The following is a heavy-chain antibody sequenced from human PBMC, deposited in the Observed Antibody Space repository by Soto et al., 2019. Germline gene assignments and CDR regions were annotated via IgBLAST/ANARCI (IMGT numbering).Heavy chain of an antibody. D-gene: IGHD6-19*01. CDR1: GFTFTNYG. CDR2: VSKSGYT. V-gene: IGHV3-21*01. J-gene: IGHJ4*02. CDR3: TREDSIIIPAVADF. Sequence: EVQLLESGGGLVRPGGSLTLSCAVSGFTFTNYGINWVRQAPGKGLEWVSSVSKSGYTYYSESVKGRFTISRDNARNSVSLQMDNLRAEDTAVYYCTREDSIIIPAVADFWGQGTLVTVSS.